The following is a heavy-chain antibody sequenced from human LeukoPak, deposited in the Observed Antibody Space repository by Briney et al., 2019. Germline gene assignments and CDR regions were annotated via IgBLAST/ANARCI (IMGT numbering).Heavy chain of an antibody. CDR1: GFTFSSYA. V-gene: IGHV3-30-3*01. J-gene: IGHJ3*02. D-gene: IGHD2-2*01. CDR2: ISYDGSNK. CDR3: ARVGYCSSTSCRRGAFDI. Sequence: GGSLRLSCAASGFTFSSYAMHWVRQAPGKGLEWVVVISYDGSNKYYADSVKGRFTIFRDNSKNTLYLQMNSLRAEDTAVYYCARVGYCSSTSCRRGAFDIWGQGTMVTVSS.